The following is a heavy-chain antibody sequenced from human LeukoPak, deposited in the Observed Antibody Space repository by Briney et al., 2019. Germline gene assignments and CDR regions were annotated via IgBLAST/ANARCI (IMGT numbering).Heavy chain of an antibody. CDR1: GASISSYY. Sequence: SETLSLTCTVSGASISSYYWSWIRQSPGKGLEWIAYIHDSGSTNYNPSLKSRVTISVDTSKNQFSLKLRSVTAADTAVYYCARATYSSGWIFDYWGQGILVTVSS. D-gene: IGHD6-19*01. V-gene: IGHV4-59*01. J-gene: IGHJ4*02. CDR3: ARATYSSGWIFDY. CDR2: IHDSGST.